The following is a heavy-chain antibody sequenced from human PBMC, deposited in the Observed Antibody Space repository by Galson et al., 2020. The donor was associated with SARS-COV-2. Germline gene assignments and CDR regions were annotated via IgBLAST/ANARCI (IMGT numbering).Heavy chain of an antibody. J-gene: IGHJ6*02. Sequence: SETLSLTCTVSGGSISSSSYYWGWIRQPPGKGLEWIGSIYYSGSTYYNPSLKSRVTISVDTSKNQFSLKLSSVTAADTAMYYCAGEVVAATRSVYYGMDVWGQGTTVTVSS. CDR2: IYYSGST. V-gene: IGHV4-39*01. CDR1: GGSISSSSYY. D-gene: IGHD2-15*01. CDR3: AGEVVAATRSVYYGMDV.